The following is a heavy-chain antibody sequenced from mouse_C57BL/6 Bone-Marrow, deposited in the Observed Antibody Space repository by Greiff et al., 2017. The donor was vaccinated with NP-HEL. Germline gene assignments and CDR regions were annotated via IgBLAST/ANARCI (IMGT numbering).Heavy chain of an antibody. CDR2: INYDGSST. Sequence: EVNLVESEGGLVQPGSSMKLSCTASGFTFSDYYMAWVRPVPEKGLEWVANINYDGSSTYYLDSLKSRFIISSDNAKNLLYLHMSSLTSEDTATYYCAREEWLRYFDVWGTGTTVTVSS. V-gene: IGHV5-16*01. J-gene: IGHJ1*03. D-gene: IGHD1-2*01. CDR1: GFTFSDYY. CDR3: AREEWLRYFDV.